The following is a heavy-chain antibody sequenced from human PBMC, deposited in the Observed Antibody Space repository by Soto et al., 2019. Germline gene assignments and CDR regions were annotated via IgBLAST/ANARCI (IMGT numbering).Heavy chain of an antibody. CDR1: GYTFNTYG. J-gene: IGHJ5*02. Sequence: SVKVSCKTSGYTFNTYGINGVRQSALQGLDLMGCISAYDGKTTYAEKFQGRVTLTTDTSTSTAYMELRSLRSDDTAIYYCARDPHEFWTSYWFDPWGQGTPVTVSS. D-gene: IGHD3-3*01. CDR2: ISAYDGKT. CDR3: ARDPHEFWTSYWFDP. V-gene: IGHV1-18*01.